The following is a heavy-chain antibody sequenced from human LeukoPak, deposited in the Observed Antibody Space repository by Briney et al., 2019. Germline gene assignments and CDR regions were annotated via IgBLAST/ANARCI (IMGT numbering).Heavy chain of an antibody. CDR1: GGSFSGYY. Sequence: SETLSLTCAVYGGSFSGYYWSWIRQPPGKGLEWIGEINHSGSTNYNPSLKSRVAISVDTSKNQFSLKLSSVTAADTAVYYCARGRRKPETNRWFDPWGQGTLVTVSS. CDR2: INHSGST. CDR3: ARGRRKPETNRWFDP. D-gene: IGHD1-14*01. J-gene: IGHJ5*02. V-gene: IGHV4-34*01.